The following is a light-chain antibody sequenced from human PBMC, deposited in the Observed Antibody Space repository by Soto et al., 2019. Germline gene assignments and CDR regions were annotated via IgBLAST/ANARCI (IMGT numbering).Light chain of an antibody. CDR1: QSVSAN. CDR3: QQFSSYPLT. V-gene: IGKV3-20*01. Sequence: EIALRRLLVPLSLSPGEIATLSCSGSQSVSANLAWYQHKPGQAPRLLIYDASSRATGIPDRFSGGGSGTDFTLTISRLEPEDFAVYYCQQFSSYPLTFGGGTKVDTK. CDR2: DAS. J-gene: IGKJ4*01.